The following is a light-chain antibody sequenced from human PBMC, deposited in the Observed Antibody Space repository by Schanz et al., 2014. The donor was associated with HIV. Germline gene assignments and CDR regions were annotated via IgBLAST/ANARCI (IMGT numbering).Light chain of an antibody. CDR3: QQSYKTPYT. V-gene: IGKV1-39*01. Sequence: DIQVPQSPSSLSASVGARVTITCRASQSIGNYLNWYQQQPGKAPKLLISGTSSLQRGVPSTFSGSGSGTHFTLTISDLRPEDFASYYCQQSYKTPYTFGQGTKLQI. CDR2: GTS. CDR1: QSIGNY. J-gene: IGKJ2*01.